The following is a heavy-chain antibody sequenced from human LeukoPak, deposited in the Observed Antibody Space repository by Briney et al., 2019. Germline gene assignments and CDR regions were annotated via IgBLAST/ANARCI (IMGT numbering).Heavy chain of an antibody. CDR3: ARHLGGGGTLDSFDY. CDR2: VSYSGST. V-gene: IGHV4-39*01. CDR1: GGSISSSRYY. Sequence: SETLSLICTVSGGSISSSRYYWGWIRQPPGRGLEWIGSVSYSGSTYYNLSLKSRATILLDTSKNQFSLRLTSLTAADTAVYFCARHLGGGGTLDSFDYWGQGTLVTVSS. D-gene: IGHD1-1*01. J-gene: IGHJ4*02.